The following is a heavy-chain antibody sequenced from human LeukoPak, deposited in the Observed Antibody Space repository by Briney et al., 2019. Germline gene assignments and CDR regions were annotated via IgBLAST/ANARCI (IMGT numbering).Heavy chain of an antibody. CDR2: ISSSGSTI. J-gene: IGHJ6*02. Sequence: GGSLRLSCAASGFTFSSYEMNWVRQAPGKGLEWVSYISSSGSTIYYADSVKGRFTISRDNAKNSLYLQMNSLRAEDTAVYYCARRASGSYRYYYYGMDVWGQGTTVTVSS. V-gene: IGHV3-48*03. D-gene: IGHD1-26*01. CDR1: GFTFSSYE. CDR3: ARRASGSYRYYYYGMDV.